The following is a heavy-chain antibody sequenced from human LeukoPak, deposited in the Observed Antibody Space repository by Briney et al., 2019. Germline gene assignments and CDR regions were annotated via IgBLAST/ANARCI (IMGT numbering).Heavy chain of an antibody. D-gene: IGHD4-17*01. J-gene: IGHJ4*02. CDR2: ISSGSSAI. V-gene: IGHV3-21*01. Sequence: PGGSLRLSCAASGFTLSSYAMTWVRQAPGKGLEWVSSISSGSSAIFSADALKGRFTISRDNAKNLLYLDMNSLRAEDTAVYYCARGHTAVTRDFDCWGQGVLVTVSS. CDR1: GFTLSSYA. CDR3: ARGHTAVTRDFDC.